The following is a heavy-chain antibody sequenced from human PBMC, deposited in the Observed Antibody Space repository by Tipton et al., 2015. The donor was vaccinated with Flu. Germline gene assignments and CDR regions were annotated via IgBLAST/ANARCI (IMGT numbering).Heavy chain of an antibody. CDR3: ARGRGAAAGNFDY. CDR1: GGPISSYY. Sequence: LRLSCTVSGGPISSYYWSWIRQPAGKGLEWVGRIYTSGSTNYNPSLKSRVTMSVDTSKNQFSLKLSSVTAADTAVYYGARGRGAAAGNFDYWGQGTMVTVCS. V-gene: IGHV4-4*07. D-gene: IGHD6-13*01. CDR2: IYTSGST. J-gene: IGHJ4*02.